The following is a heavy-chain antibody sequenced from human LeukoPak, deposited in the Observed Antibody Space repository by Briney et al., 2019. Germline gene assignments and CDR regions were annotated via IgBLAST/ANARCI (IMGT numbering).Heavy chain of an antibody. CDR1: GFTFDDYG. CDR2: INWNGGST. V-gene: IGHV3-20*04. D-gene: IGHD6-25*01. Sequence: PGGSLRLSCAASGFTFDDYGMSWVRQAPGKGLEWGSGINWNGGSTGYADSVKGRFTISRDNAKNSLYLQMNSLRAEDTAVYYCARSGFYYMDVWGKGTTVTVSS. J-gene: IGHJ6*03. CDR3: ARSGFYYMDV.